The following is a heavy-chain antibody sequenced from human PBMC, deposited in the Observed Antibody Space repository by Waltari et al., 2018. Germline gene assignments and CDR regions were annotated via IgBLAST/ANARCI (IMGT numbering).Heavy chain of an antibody. CDR2: INPYSGGT. J-gene: IGHJ4*02. Sequence: QVQLVQSGAEVKKPGASVKVSCKTSGYTLTGSYMYWVRQAPGQGLEWMGWINPYSGGTAYAQKFQGRVTLTRDTSISTAYMELNRLISDDSAMYYCATAPDAFQIINWGQGTLVTVSS. V-gene: IGHV1-2*02. D-gene: IGHD2-2*01. CDR1: GYTLTGSY. CDR3: ATAPDAFQIIN.